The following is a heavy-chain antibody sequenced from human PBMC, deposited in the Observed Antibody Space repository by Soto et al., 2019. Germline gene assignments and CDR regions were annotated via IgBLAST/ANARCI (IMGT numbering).Heavy chain of an antibody. Sequence: QVQLVQSGAEVKKPGASVKVSCRASGYTFASYAMRWVRQAPGQRLEWMGWINAGSGHTKYSQKFQGRVTITRDTSAITAYMELSSLRSEDTAVYYCTRGSLPAAIEDYFYYDMDVWGQGTTVTVSS. CDR3: TRGSLPAAIEDYFYYDMDV. CDR1: GYTFASYA. D-gene: IGHD2-2*01. CDR2: INAGSGHT. V-gene: IGHV1-3*01. J-gene: IGHJ6*02.